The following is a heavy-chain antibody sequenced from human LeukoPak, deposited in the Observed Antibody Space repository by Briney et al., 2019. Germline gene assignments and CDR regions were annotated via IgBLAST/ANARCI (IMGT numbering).Heavy chain of an antibody. J-gene: IGHJ4*02. CDR2: ISAYNGNT. CDR1: GYTFTNYG. Sequence: ASVKVSCKASGYTFTNYGFTWVRQAPGQGLEWMGWISAYNGNTNYAQKFQGRVTMTTDTSTSTAYMELRSPRSDDTAVYYCARDLAGDYGDYWGQGTLVTVSS. V-gene: IGHV1-18*01. D-gene: IGHD3-10*01. CDR3: ARDLAGDYGDY.